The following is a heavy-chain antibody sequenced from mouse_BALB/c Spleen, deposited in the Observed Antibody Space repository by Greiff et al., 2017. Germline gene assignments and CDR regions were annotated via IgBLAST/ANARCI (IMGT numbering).Heavy chain of an antibody. J-gene: IGHJ2*01. CDR3: ARVRGTFHYFDY. D-gene: IGHD2-14*01. CDR2: IDPANGNT. Sequence: EVQLQQSGAELVKPGASVKLSCTASGFNIKDTYMHWVKQRPEQGLEWIGRIDPANGNTKYDPKFQGKATITADTSSNTAYLQLSSLTSEDTAVYYCARVRGTFHYFDYWGQGTTLTVSS. CDR1: GFNIKDTY. V-gene: IGHV14-3*02.